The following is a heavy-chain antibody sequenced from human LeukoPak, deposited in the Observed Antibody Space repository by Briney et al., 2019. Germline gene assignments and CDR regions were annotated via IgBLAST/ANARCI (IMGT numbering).Heavy chain of an antibody. V-gene: IGHV4-34*01. CDR2: INHSGST. CDR1: GGSFSGYY. Sequence: PSETLSLTCAVYGGSFSGYYWSWIRQPPGKGLEWMGEINHSGSTNYNPSLKSRVTISVDTSKNQFSLKLSSVTAADTAVYYCARHRIWFGESHYFDYWGQGTLVTVSS. J-gene: IGHJ4*02. CDR3: ARHRIWFGESHYFDY. D-gene: IGHD3-10*01.